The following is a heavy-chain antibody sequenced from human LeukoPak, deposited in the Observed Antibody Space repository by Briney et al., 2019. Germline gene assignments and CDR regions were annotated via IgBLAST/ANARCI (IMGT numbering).Heavy chain of an antibody. CDR2: IYYSGST. Sequence: SETLSLTCTVSGGSISSYYWGWIRQPPGKGLEWIGSIYYSGSTYYNPSLKSRVTISVDTSKNQFSLKLSSVTAADTAVYYCARALWFGETPPYFDYWGQGTLVTVSS. CDR3: ARALWFGETPPYFDY. CDR1: GGSISSYY. J-gene: IGHJ4*02. D-gene: IGHD3-10*01. V-gene: IGHV4-39*07.